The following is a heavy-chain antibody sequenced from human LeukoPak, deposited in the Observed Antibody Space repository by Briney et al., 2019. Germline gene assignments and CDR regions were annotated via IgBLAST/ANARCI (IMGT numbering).Heavy chain of an antibody. V-gene: IGHV4-39*07. J-gene: IGHJ4*02. CDR1: GGSFSSYY. CDR2: IYYSGST. CDR3: AGKSSTSCYVVNYYFDY. D-gene: IGHD2-2*01. Sequence: SETLSLTCAVYGGSFSSYYWGWICQPPGKGLEWIGSIYYSGSTYYNPSLKSRVAISVDTSKNQFSLKLSSVTAADTAVYYCAGKSSTSCYVVNYYFDYWGQGTLVTVSS.